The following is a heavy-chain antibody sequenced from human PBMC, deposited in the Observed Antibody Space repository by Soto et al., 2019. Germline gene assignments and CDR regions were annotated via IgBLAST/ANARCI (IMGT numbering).Heavy chain of an antibody. V-gene: IGHV1-69*12. D-gene: IGHD6-6*01. CDR2: IIPIFGTA. CDR3: ARVYIEYSSSSLKYDYGMDV. Sequence: QVQLVQSGAEVKKPGSSVKVSCKASGGTFSSYAISWVRQAPGQGLEWMGGIIPIFGTANYAQKFQGRVTITADESTSTAYMELSSLRSEDTAVYYCARVYIEYSSSSLKYDYGMDVWGQGTTVTVSS. J-gene: IGHJ6*02. CDR1: GGTFSSYA.